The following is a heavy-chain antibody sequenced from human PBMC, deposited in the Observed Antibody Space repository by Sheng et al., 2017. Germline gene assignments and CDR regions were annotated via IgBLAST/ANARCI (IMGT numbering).Heavy chain of an antibody. V-gene: IGHV3-20*04. CDR2: IHWNGATT. CDR3: VRDGDCSRTNCYPGFDL. Sequence: ELQLVESGGGVIRPGGSLRLSCATSGFTFDDYYMNWVRQPPGKGLEWVSGIHWNGATTTYADSVRGRFTISRDNAKKTVHLQMNSLRVDDTALYYCVRDGDCSRTNCYPGFDLWGHGALVTVSS. D-gene: IGHD2-2*01. CDR1: GFTFDDYY. J-gene: IGHJ5*01.